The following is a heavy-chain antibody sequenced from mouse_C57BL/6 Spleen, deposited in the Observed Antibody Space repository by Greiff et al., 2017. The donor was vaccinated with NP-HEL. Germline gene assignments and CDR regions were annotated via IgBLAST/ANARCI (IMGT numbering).Heavy chain of an antibody. CDR2: IDPEDGDT. Sequence: EVQLQQSGAELVRPGASVKLSCTASGFNIKDYYMHWVKQRPEQGLEWIGRIDPEDGDTEYAPKFQGKATMTADTSSNTAYLQLSILTSEDTAVYYVTTSITAVVATDYLDYWGQGTTLTVSS. D-gene: IGHD1-1*01. CDR1: GFNIKDYY. CDR3: TTSITAVVATDYLDY. V-gene: IGHV14-1*01. J-gene: IGHJ2*01.